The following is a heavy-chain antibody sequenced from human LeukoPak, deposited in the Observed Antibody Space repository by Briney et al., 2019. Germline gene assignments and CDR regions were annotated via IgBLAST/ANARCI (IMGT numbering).Heavy chain of an antibody. D-gene: IGHD4-23*01. J-gene: IGHJ3*02. CDR1: GDSITSTHYH. CDR2: FYYSGST. Sequence: SETLSLTCTVSGDSITSTHYHWAWIRQPPGKGLQWIGSFYYSGSTYYNPSLKSRVTISVDTSKNQFSLKLSSVTAADTAVYYCARETTVVIPSVSSSFDIWGQGTMVTVSS. V-gene: IGHV4-39*01. CDR3: ARETTVVIPSVSSSFDI.